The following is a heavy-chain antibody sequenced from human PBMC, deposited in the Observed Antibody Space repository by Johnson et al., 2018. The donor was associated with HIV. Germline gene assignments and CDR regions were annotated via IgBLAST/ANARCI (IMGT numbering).Heavy chain of an antibody. Sequence: EVQLVESGGGLVQHGGSLRLSCAAAGFTFSSYDMHWVRKATGKGLEWVSAIGTDCDTDYPGPAKGRLTISRDNSKNTLYLQMNSLRAEDTAVYYCVKDGGHDYGGNSDALIGFDIWGQGTMVTVSS. J-gene: IGHJ3*02. CDR3: VKDGGHDYGGNSDALIGFDI. V-gene: IGHV3-13*01. CDR1: GFTFSSYD. CDR2: IGTDCDT. D-gene: IGHD4-23*01.